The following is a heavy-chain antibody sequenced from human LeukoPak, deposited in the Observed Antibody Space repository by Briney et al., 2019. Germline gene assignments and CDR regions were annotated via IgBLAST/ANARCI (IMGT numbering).Heavy chain of an antibody. Sequence: GGSLRLSCAASGFTFSSYSMNWVRQAPGKGLEWVSSISSSSSHIYYADSVKGRFTISRDNAKNSLYLQMNSLRAEDTAVYYCARDVGYCSGGSCYSWIYWGQGTLVTVSS. CDR1: GFTFSSYS. CDR2: ISSSSSHI. V-gene: IGHV3-21*01. CDR3: ARDVGYCSGGSCYSWIY. D-gene: IGHD2-15*01. J-gene: IGHJ4*02.